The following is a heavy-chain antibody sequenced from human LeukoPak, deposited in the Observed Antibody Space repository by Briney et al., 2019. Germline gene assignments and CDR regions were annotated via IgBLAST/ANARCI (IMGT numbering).Heavy chain of an antibody. D-gene: IGHD6-19*01. CDR3: ARDGYSSGCDFDY. CDR1: GFTLSSFG. CDR2: ISRSSSTI. J-gene: IGHJ4*02. Sequence: GGSLRLSCAASGFTLSSFGMNWVRQALGKGLEWVSYISRSSSTIYYADSVKGRFTISRDNAKSSLYLQMNSLRDEDTAVYYCARDGYSSGCDFDYWGQGTLVTVSS. V-gene: IGHV3-48*02.